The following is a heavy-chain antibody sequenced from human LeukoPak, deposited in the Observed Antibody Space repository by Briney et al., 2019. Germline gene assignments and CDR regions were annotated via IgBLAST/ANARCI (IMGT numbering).Heavy chain of an antibody. CDR2: VWYDGSNK. Sequence: GGSLRLSCAASGFTFSSYGMHWVRQAPGKGLEWVAVVWYDGSNKYYADSVKGRFTISRDNSKNTLYLQMNSLRAEDTAVYHCATKSPYYYGMDVWGQGTTVTVSS. J-gene: IGHJ6*02. CDR1: GFTFSSYG. CDR3: ATKSPYYYGMDV. V-gene: IGHV3-33*01.